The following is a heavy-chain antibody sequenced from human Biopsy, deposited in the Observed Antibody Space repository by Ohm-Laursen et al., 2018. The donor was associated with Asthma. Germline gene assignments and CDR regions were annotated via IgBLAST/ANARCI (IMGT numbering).Heavy chain of an antibody. CDR3: VRHQYSSSWSTFDY. CDR1: GGSITSSSYY. Sequence: GTLSLTCTVSGGSITSSSYYWGWIRQPQGKGMEWTGSMYHSGSPYYHPSLKGRATISVDPSKTHLSLKMSSGTAADTAVYFCVRHQYSSSWSTFDYWGQGALVTVSS. CDR2: MYHSGSP. V-gene: IGHV4-39*01. D-gene: IGHD3-22*01. J-gene: IGHJ4*02.